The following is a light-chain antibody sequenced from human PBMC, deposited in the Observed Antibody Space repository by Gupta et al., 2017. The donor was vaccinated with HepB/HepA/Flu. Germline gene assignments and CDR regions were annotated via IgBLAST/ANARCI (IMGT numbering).Light chain of an antibody. V-gene: IGLV1-44*01. CDR3: AAWDDSLNGLL. CDR2: AST. Sequence: QSVLTQPPSASGTPGQRVTISCSGSGSNIGSNTVIWYQQLPGTAPKLLIYASTQRPTGVPDRFSGSKSGTSASLAISGLQSEDEADYYCAAWDDSLNGLLFGGGTKVAVL. CDR1: GSNIGSNT. J-gene: IGLJ2*01.